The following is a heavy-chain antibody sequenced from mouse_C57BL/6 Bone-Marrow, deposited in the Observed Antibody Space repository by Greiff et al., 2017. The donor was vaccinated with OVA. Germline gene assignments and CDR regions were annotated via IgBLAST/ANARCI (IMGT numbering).Heavy chain of an antibody. CDR3: ARDPLYYGSSSWFAY. J-gene: IGHJ3*01. V-gene: IGHV5-4*01. CDR1: GFTFSSYA. CDR2: ISDGGSYT. D-gene: IGHD1-1*01. Sequence: EVQRVESGGGLVKPGGSLKLSCAASGFTFSSYAMSWVRQTPEKRLEWVATISDGGSYTYYPDNVKGRFTISRDNAKNNLYLQMSHLKSEDTAMYYCARDPLYYGSSSWFAYWGQGTLVTVSA.